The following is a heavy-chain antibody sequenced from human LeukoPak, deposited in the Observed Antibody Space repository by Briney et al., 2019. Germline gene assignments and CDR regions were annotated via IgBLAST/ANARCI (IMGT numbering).Heavy chain of an antibody. D-gene: IGHD3-10*01. V-gene: IGHV3-30*02. CDR2: IRYDGSNK. J-gene: IGHJ6*04. CDR1: GFTFSSYG. CDR3: ATAASITMPLDV. Sequence: GGSLRLSCAASGFTFSSYGMHWVRQAPGKGLEWVAFIRYDGSNKYYADSVKGRFTISRDNSKNTLYLQMTSLRAEDTAVYYCATAASITMPLDVWGKGTTVTVSS.